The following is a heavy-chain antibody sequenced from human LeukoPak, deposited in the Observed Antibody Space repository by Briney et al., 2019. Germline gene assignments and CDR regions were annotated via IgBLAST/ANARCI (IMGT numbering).Heavy chain of an antibody. J-gene: IGHJ4*02. V-gene: IGHV1-8*01. CDR2: MNPNSGNT. D-gene: IGHD3-16*02. Sequence: GASVKVSCKASGYTFTSYDINWVRQATGRGLEWMGWMNPNSGNTGYAQKFQGRVTMTRNTSISTAYMELSSLRSEDTAVYYCARADDYDYVWGSYRRYYFDYWGQGTLVTVSS. CDR3: ARADDYDYVWGSYRRYYFDY. CDR1: GYTFTSYD.